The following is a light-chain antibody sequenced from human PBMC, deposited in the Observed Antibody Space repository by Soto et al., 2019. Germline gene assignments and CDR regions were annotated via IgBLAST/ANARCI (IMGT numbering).Light chain of an antibody. CDR2: AAS. Sequence: DIQMTQSPSSLSASVGDRVTITCRAGQSISAYLNWYQHKPGKAPKLLIYAASSLQSGVPLRFSGIGSGTDFTLTISSLQPEDFATYYCQQSYSTPFTFGPGTKVDIK. CDR1: QSISAY. J-gene: IGKJ3*01. CDR3: QQSYSTPFT. V-gene: IGKV1-39*01.